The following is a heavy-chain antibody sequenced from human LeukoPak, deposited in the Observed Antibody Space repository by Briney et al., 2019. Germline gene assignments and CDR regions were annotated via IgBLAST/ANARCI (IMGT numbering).Heavy chain of an antibody. D-gene: IGHD1-26*01. CDR2: IYTSGSP. J-gene: IGHJ4*02. V-gene: IGHV4-4*09. CDR1: GGSISSYY. CDR3: ARHYSGSYSPFDY. Sequence: SETLSLTCTVSGGSISSYYWSWIRQPPGKGLEWIGFIYTSGSPNYNPSLKSRVTISEDTSKNQFTSKNQFSLKLSSVTAADTAVYYCARHYSGSYSPFDYWGQGTLVTVSS.